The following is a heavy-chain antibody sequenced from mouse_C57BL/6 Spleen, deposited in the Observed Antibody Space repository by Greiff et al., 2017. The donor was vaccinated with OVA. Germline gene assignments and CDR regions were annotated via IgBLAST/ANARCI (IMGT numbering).Heavy chain of an antibody. D-gene: IGHD2-1*01. CDR1: GYTFTGYW. J-gene: IGHJ3*01. CDR2: ILPGSGST. Sequence: VKLQESGAELMKPGASVKLSCKATGYTFTGYWIEWVKQRPGHGLEWIGEILPGSGSTNYNEKFTGKATFTADTSSNTSYMQLRSLTTEESAIYYAAKKGHGNYVFAYWGQGTLVTVSA. V-gene: IGHV1-9*01. CDR3: AKKGHGNYVFAY.